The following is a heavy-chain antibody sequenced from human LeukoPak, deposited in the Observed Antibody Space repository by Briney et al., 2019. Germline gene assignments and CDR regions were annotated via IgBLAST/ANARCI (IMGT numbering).Heavy chain of an antibody. Sequence: PGGSLRLSCAASGFTFSSYEMNWVRQAPGKGLEWVSYISSSGSTIYYADSVKGRFTISRDNAKNSLYLQMNSLRAEDTAVYYCARDHSPIVVVTAYSDAFDIWGQGTMATVSS. V-gene: IGHV3-48*03. CDR1: GFTFSSYE. D-gene: IGHD2-21*02. CDR3: ARDHSPIVVVTAYSDAFDI. CDR2: ISSSGSTI. J-gene: IGHJ3*02.